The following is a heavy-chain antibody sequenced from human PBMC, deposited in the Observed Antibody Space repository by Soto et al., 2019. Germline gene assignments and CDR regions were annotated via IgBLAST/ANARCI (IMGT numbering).Heavy chain of an antibody. CDR1: CGSISSGGYY. CDR3: ARDISSGYIRDAFDI. D-gene: IGHD3-22*01. Sequence: PSETLSLTCTVSCGSISSGGYYWSWIRQHPGKGLEWIGYIYYSGSTYYNPSLKSRVTISVDTSKNQFSLKLSSVTAADTAVYYCARDISSGYIRDAFDIWGQGTMVTVSS. V-gene: IGHV4-31*03. CDR2: IYYSGST. J-gene: IGHJ3*02.